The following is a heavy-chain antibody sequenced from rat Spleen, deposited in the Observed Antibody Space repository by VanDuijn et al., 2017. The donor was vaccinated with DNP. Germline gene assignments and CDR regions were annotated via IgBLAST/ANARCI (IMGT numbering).Heavy chain of an antibody. D-gene: IGHD1-11*01. Sequence: EVQLVESGGGLVQPGRSLKLSCAASGFTFSNYYMAWVRQAPKKGLEWVATISTSGSRAYYPDSVKGRFTISRDNAKSTLYLQMNSLRSEDTATYYCARRPGGLFDYWGQGVMVTVSS. J-gene: IGHJ2*01. CDR1: GFTFSNYY. CDR2: ISTSGSRA. V-gene: IGHV5-25*01. CDR3: ARRPGGLFDY.